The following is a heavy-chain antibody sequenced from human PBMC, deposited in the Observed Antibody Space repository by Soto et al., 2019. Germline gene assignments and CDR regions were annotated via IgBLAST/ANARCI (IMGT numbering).Heavy chain of an antibody. CDR1: GYTFTSYA. Sequence: QVQLVQSGAEVKKPGASVKVSCKASGYTFTSYAMHWVRQAPGQRLEWMGWINAGNGNTKYSQKFQGRVPITRDTSASAAYMELSSLRSENTAVYYCARGSRATVTGDAFDIWGEGTMVTVSS. D-gene: IGHD4-17*01. CDR3: ARGSRATVTGDAFDI. V-gene: IGHV1-3*01. J-gene: IGHJ3*02. CDR2: INAGNGNT.